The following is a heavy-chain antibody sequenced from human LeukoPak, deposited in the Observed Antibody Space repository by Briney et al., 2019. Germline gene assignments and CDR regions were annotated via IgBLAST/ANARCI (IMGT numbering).Heavy chain of an antibody. V-gene: IGHV3-23*01. CDR1: GFTFSSYA. Sequence: GGSLRLSCAASGFTFSSYAMSWVRQAPGKGLEWVSAISGNGGSTYYADSVKGRFTISRDNSKNTLYLQMNSLRAEDTAVYYCAKFDFWSGYYPEYWGQGTLVAVSS. J-gene: IGHJ4*02. D-gene: IGHD3-3*01. CDR3: AKFDFWSGYYPEY. CDR2: ISGNGGST.